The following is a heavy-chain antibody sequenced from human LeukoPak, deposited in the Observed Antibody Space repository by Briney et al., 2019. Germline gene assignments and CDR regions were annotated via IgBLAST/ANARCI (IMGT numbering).Heavy chain of an antibody. V-gene: IGHV3-9*01. CDR3: AKGTRILDY. CDR1: GFTLDDYS. D-gene: IGHD3-9*01. CDR2: IRWNSDNI. Sequence: GGSLRLSCAASGFTLDDYSIHWVRPAPGEGREWVSGIRWNSDNILHADSVKGRFSLSRAHARQSLYRQVDSRRTEVPGFNYRAKGTRILDYWGQGTLVTVSS. J-gene: IGHJ4*02.